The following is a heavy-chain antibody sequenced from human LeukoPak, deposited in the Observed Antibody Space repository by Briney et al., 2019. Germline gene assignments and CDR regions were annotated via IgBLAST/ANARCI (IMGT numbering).Heavy chain of an antibody. J-gene: IGHJ6*03. V-gene: IGHV3-30*02. CDR3: ARSPTYYDFWSGYGPNPEYYYYYMDV. CDR1: GFTFSSYG. CDR2: IRYDGSNK. D-gene: IGHD3-3*01. Sequence: GGSLRLSCAASGFTFSSYGMHWVRQAPGKGLEWVAFIRYDGSNKYYADSVKGRFTISRDNSKNTLYLQMNSLRAEDTAVYCCARSPTYYDFWSGYGPNPEYYYYYMDVWGKGTTVTVSS.